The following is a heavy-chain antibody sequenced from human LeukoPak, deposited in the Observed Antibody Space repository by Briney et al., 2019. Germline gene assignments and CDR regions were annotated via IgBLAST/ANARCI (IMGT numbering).Heavy chain of an antibody. CDR1: GYTFTSYD. CDR2: MNPNSGNT. Sequence: ASVKVSCKASGYTFTSYDINWVRQATGQGLEWMGWMNPNSGNTGYAQKFQGRVTMTRNTSISTAYMELSSLRSEDTAVYYCARGSSYQGGFDYWGQGTLVTVSS. CDR3: ARGSSYQGGFDY. V-gene: IGHV1-8*01. J-gene: IGHJ4*02. D-gene: IGHD1-26*01.